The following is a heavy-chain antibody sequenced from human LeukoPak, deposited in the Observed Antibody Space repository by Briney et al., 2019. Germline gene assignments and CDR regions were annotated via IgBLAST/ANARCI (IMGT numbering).Heavy chain of an antibody. CDR3: ARVDMEGYFDY. Sequence: HPGGSLRLSCAASGFTFSNCWMTWVRQAPGKGLEWVANIKQDGSEKYYVDSVKGRFTISRDNAKNSLYLQMNSLRAEDTAVYYCARVDMEGYFDYWGQGTLVTVSS. D-gene: IGHD1-1*01. V-gene: IGHV3-7*01. J-gene: IGHJ4*02. CDR1: GFTFSNCW. CDR2: IKQDGSEK.